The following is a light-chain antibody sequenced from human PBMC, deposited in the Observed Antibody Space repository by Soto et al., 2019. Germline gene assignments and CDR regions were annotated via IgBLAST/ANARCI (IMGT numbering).Light chain of an antibody. V-gene: IGKV3-20*01. CDR2: GAT. Sequence: EIVLTQSPGTLSLSPGERATLSCRASQSVRNSYLAWYRQKPGQAPRLLIYGATSRATGIPDRFSGSGSGTDFTLTISSLEHEDFAVYYCQQYDSTPLYTFGQGTKLEIK. CDR1: QSVRNSY. CDR3: QQYDSTPLYT. J-gene: IGKJ2*01.